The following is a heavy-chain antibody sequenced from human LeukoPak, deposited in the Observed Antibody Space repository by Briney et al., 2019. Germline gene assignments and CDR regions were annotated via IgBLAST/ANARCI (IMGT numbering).Heavy chain of an antibody. CDR1: GFTFSSYA. Sequence: GGSLRLSCAASGFTFSSYAMSWVRQAPGKGLEWVSVIYSGGSTYYADSVKGRFTISRDNSKNTLYLQMNSLRAEDTAVYYCARSTLPIYYYGMDVWGQGTTVTVSS. J-gene: IGHJ6*02. CDR3: ARSTLPIYYYGMDV. CDR2: IYSGGST. V-gene: IGHV3-53*01.